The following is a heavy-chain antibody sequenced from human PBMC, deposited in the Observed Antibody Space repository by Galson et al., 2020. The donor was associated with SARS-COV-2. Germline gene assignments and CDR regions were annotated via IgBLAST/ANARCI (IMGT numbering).Heavy chain of an antibody. Sequence: SETLSLTCAVSGGSISSGGYSWSWIRQPPGKGLEWIGYIYHSGSTYYNPSLKSRVTISVDRSKNQFSLKLSSVTAADTAVYYCAREVPLPFSGPGRGNWFDPWGQGTLVTVSS. CDR2: IYHSGST. CDR1: GGSISSGGYS. CDR3: AREVPLPFSGPGRGNWFDP. J-gene: IGHJ5*02. V-gene: IGHV4-30-2*01. D-gene: IGHD3-10*01.